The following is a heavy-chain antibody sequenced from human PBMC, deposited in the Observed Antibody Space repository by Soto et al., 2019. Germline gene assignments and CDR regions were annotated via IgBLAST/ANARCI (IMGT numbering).Heavy chain of an antibody. D-gene: IGHD1-7*01. Sequence: EVQLLESGGGLVQPGGSLRLSCAASGFTFSSYAMSWVRQAPGKGLEWVSAISGSGGSTYYADSVKGRFNISRDNSKNTLYLQMNSLRAEDTAVYYCAKWVLTYWNYGSTFDPWGQGTLVTVSS. V-gene: IGHV3-23*01. CDR1: GFTFSSYA. CDR3: AKWVLTYWNYGSTFDP. J-gene: IGHJ5*02. CDR2: ISGSGGST.